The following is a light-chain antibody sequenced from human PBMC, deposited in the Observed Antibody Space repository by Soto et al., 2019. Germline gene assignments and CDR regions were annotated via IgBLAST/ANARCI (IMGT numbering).Light chain of an antibody. V-gene: IGKV3-11*01. CDR1: QFLSSY. CDR3: YQRNK. CDR2: DTS. J-gene: IGKJ5*01. Sequence: EIVLTQSPASLSLSPGERATLSCRASQFLSSYLAWYQQIPGQPPRLLIYDTSNRVTGIPARFSGSRSGTDFTLTISSLEPEDFAVYFCYQRNKFGQGTRLEIK.